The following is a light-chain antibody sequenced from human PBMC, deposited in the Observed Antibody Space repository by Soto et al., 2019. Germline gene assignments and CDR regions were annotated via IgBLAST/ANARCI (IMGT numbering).Light chain of an antibody. J-gene: IGKJ1*01. CDR1: QAINTY. CDR2: DAS. CDR3: QQYNSYSWT. V-gene: IGKV1-9*01. Sequence: DIQLTQSPSFLSASVGDRVTITCRASQAINTYLAWYQQKPGKAPKLLICDASTLKSGVPSRFSGSRSGTEFTLTISSLQPDDFATYYCQQYNSYSWTFGQGTKVDIK.